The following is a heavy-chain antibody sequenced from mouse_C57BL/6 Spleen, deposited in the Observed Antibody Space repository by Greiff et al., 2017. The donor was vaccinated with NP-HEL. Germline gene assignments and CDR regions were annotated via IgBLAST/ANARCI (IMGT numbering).Heavy chain of an antibody. CDR1: GYSFTGYY. J-gene: IGHJ2*01. Sequence: VQLQQSGPELVKPGASVKISCKASGYSFTGYYMNWVKQSPEKSLEWIGEINPSTGGTTYNQKFKAKATLTVDKSSSTAYMQLKSLTSEDSAVYYCARGKGGYYAPDYWGQGTTLTVSS. D-gene: IGHD2-1*01. CDR2: INPSTGGT. V-gene: IGHV1-42*01. CDR3: ARGKGGYYAPDY.